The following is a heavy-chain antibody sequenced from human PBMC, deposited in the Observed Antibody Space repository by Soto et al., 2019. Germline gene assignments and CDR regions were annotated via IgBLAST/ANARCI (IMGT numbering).Heavy chain of an antibody. CDR1: GFTFSRSD. Sequence: QLVESGGGLVQAGGSLRLSCSASGFTFSRSDLHWVRQAPGKGLEWVGRVRSKIHNYATSFADSVRGRFTISSNDSDNTVSLEMCGLKSEDTALYYCSRHEEGRRMVFYGMDVWGQGTTVTVSS. CDR3: SRHEEGRRMVFYGMDV. V-gene: IGHV3-73*02. CDR2: VRSKIHNYAT. J-gene: IGHJ6*02. D-gene: IGHD2-8*01.